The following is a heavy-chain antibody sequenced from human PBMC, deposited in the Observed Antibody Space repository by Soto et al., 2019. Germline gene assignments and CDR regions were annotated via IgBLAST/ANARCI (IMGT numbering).Heavy chain of an antibody. CDR1: GFTFSSYG. J-gene: IGHJ4*02. V-gene: IGHV3-30*18. CDR3: AKEGGLSGSYYICSSYYFDY. CDR2: ISYDGSNT. Sequence: GSLRLSCVASGFTFSSYGMHWVRQAPGKGLEWVAIISYDGSNTYYADSVKGRFTISRDNSKNTLYLQMNSLRAEDTSVYYCAKEGGLSGSYYICSSYYFDYWGQGALVTVSS. D-gene: IGHD1-26*01.